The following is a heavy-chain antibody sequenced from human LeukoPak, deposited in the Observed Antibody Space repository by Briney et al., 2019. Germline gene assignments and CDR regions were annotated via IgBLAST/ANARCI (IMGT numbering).Heavy chain of an antibody. J-gene: IGHJ4*02. Sequence: GESLKISCKGSGYIFTSYWIAWVRQMPGKGLEWMGIIYPGDSDTRYSPSFQGQVTISADKSIHTAYLQWSSLRASDTAMYYCAKSMVRGVISGFDCWGQGTLVTVSS. CDR1: GYIFTSYW. CDR2: IYPGDSDT. CDR3: AKSMVRGVISGFDC. V-gene: IGHV5-51*01. D-gene: IGHD3-10*01.